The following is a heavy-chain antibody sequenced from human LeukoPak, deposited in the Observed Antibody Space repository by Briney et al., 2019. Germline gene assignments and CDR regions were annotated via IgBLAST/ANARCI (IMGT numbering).Heavy chain of an antibody. CDR2: IYHSGST. CDR3: ARSSGYYYYYFDY. CDR1: GGSISSYY. V-gene: IGHV4-59*01. D-gene: IGHD3-22*01. J-gene: IGHJ4*02. Sequence: SETLSLTCTVSGGSISSYYWNWIRQPPGKGLEWIGYIYHSGSTNYNPSLKSRVTISVDTSKSQFSLKLRSVTAADTAVYYCARSSGYYYYYFDYWGQGTLVTVSS.